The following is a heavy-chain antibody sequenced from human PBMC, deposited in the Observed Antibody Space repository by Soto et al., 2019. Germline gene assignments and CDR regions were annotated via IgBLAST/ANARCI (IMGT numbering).Heavy chain of an antibody. CDR2: ISSSSSVI. CDR3: ARDVSVTTSLGGWFDP. Sequence: PGGSLRLSCATSGFILSDCAMNWVRQAPGKGLEWVSYISSSSSVIDYADSVKGRFTVSRDNARNSLYLQMNSLRAEDTAVYYCARDVSVTTSLGGWFDPWGQGTLVTVSS. V-gene: IGHV3-48*01. D-gene: IGHD4-17*01. J-gene: IGHJ5*02. CDR1: GFILSDCA.